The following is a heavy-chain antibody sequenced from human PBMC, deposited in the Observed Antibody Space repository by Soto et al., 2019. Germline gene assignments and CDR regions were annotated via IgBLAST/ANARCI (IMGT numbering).Heavy chain of an antibody. J-gene: IGHJ6*02. Sequence: SETLSLTCAVYGGSFSGYYWSWIRQPPGKGLEWIGYIYHSGYTYYNPSLKSRVTISVDTSKNQFSLRLSSVTAADTAVYYCARHNGPLYVGYYYVMDVCGQGTSVTVSS. V-gene: IGHV4-34*01. CDR2: IYHSGYT. CDR1: GGSFSGYY. D-gene: IGHD3-16*01. CDR3: ARHNGPLYVGYYYVMDV.